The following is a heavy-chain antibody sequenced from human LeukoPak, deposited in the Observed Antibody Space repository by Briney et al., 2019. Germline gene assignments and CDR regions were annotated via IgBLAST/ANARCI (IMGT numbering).Heavy chain of an antibody. CDR3: AGYSYGHGNNFDY. V-gene: IGHV3-23*01. D-gene: IGHD5-18*01. CDR2: ISASGANR. Sequence: QPGGTLRLSCAASGFTVNRYGMSWVRQAPGKGLEWVSGISASGANRYYADSVKGRFTISRDNSRDTLSVQINSLRAEDTAVYYCAGYSYGHGNNFDYWGQGTLVTVSS. CDR1: GFTVNRYG. J-gene: IGHJ4*02.